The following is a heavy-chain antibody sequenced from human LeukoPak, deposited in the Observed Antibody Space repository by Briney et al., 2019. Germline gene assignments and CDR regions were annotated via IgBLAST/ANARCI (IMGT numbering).Heavy chain of an antibody. Sequence: GGSLRLSCAASGFTFSDYWMSWVRQAPGKGLEGVANIKYHESDEHYVDSVRVRFTISRDNAKNSLFLQMNSLRAEATAVYYCARIGGSGTYWDYWGQGTLVTVSS. CDR1: GFTFSDYW. CDR3: ARIGGSGTYWDY. CDR2: IKYHESDE. D-gene: IGHD3-10*01. V-gene: IGHV3-7*01. J-gene: IGHJ4*02.